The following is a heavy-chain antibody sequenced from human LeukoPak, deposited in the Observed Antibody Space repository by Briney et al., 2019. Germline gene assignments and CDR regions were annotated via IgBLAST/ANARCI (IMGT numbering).Heavy chain of an antibody. CDR1: GGSISSYH. J-gene: IGHJ4*02. CDR2: IYTSGST. CDR3: ASSSGYYSYYFDY. V-gene: IGHV4-4*07. D-gene: IGHD3-22*01. Sequence: PSETLSLTCTVSGGSISSYHWSWIRPPAGKGLEWIGRIYTSGSTNYNPSLKSRVTMSVDTSKNQFSLKLSSVTAADTAVYYCASSSGYYSYYFDYWGQGTLVTVSS.